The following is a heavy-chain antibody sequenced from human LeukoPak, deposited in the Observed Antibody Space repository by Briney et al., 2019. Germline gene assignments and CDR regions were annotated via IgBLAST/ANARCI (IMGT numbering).Heavy chain of an antibody. CDR1: GYTFTSYY. D-gene: IGHD2-15*01. CDR3: ARVRGYCSGGSCRGGFDY. Sequence: ASVKVSCKASGYTFTSYYMHWVRQAPGQGLEWMGIINPSGCSTSYAQKFQGRVTMTRDTSTSTVYMELSSLRSEDTAVYYCARVRGYCSGGSCRGGFDYWGQGTLVTVSS. J-gene: IGHJ4*02. CDR2: INPSGCST. V-gene: IGHV1-46*01.